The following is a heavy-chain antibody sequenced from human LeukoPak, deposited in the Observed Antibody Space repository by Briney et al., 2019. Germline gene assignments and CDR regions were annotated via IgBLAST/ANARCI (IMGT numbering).Heavy chain of an antibody. D-gene: IGHD4-17*01. Sequence: SETLSLTCAVYGGSFSGYYWSWIRQPPGKGLEWIGEINHSGSTNYNPSLKSRVTISVDTSKNQFSLKLSSVTAADTAVYYCARASRWEYGDYVNAFDYWGQGTLVTVSS. CDR1: GGSFSGYY. V-gene: IGHV4-34*01. J-gene: IGHJ4*02. CDR2: INHSGST. CDR3: ARASRWEYGDYVNAFDY.